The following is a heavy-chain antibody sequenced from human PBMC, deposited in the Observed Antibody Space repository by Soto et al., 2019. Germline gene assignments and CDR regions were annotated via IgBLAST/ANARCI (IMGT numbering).Heavy chain of an antibody. D-gene: IGHD6-13*01. V-gene: IGHV4-59*01. CDR3: ASQAAAGPFDY. Sequence: SETLSLTCTVSGGSISSYYWSWIRQPPGKGLDWIGGVYYSVFTKXXPSRKSRXXISVETSKNHXCLKLXCVTAAYTAVYYCASQAAAGPFDYWGQGTLVTVSS. CDR1: GGSISSYY. J-gene: IGHJ4*02. CDR2: VYYSVFT.